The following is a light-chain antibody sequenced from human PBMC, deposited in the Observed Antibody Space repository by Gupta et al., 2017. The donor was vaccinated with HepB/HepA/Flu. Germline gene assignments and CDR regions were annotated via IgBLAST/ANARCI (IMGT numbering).Light chain of an antibody. J-gene: IGLJ2*01. CDR1: IGHLSAI. Sequence: PVLTQSSSASASLASPVNVTCTLSIGHLSAIIAWHQQQPGKAPRYLMKLEGSGDYNKGSGGPDRFSGSSSGADRYLTISNLQAEDEADYDCETWDSNTQIFGGGTKLTVL. CDR3: ETWDSNTQI. V-gene: IGLV4-60*03. CDR2: LEGSGDY.